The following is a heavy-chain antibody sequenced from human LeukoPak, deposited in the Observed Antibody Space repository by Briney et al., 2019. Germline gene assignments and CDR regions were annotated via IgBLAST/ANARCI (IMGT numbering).Heavy chain of an antibody. Sequence: PGGSLRLSCAASGFTFSDYYMSWIRQAPGQGLEWVSYISSISSYTNYADSVKGRFTISRDNAKNSLYLQMNSLRAEDTAVYYCARDLGDRGAFDIWGQGTMVTVSS. CDR2: ISSISSYT. J-gene: IGHJ3*02. CDR1: GFTFSDYY. D-gene: IGHD3-10*01. V-gene: IGHV3-11*05. CDR3: ARDLGDRGAFDI.